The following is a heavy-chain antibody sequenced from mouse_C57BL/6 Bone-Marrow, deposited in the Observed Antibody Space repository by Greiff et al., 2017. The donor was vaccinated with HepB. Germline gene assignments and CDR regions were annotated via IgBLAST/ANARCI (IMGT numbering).Heavy chain of an antibody. CDR1: GFTFSDYG. D-gene: IGHD2-4*01. CDR2: ISSGSSTI. Sequence: EVQLVESGGGLVKPGGSLKLSCAASGFTFSDYGMHWVRQAPEKGLEWVAYISSGSSTIYYADTVKGRFTISRDNAKNTLFLQMTSLRSEDTAMYYSARAPFYYYYPYYAMDYWGQGTSVTVSS. CDR3: ARAPFYYYYPYYAMDY. J-gene: IGHJ4*01. V-gene: IGHV5-17*01.